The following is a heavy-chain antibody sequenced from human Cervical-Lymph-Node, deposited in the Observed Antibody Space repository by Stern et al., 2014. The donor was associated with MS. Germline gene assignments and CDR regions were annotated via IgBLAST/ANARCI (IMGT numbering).Heavy chain of an antibody. CDR3: AHSSLEMTATNFDY. D-gene: IGHD2-21*02. CDR1: GFSLNDTGVD. V-gene: IGHV2-5*02. CDR2: IYWDGDK. J-gene: IGHJ4*01. Sequence: ESGPTLVKPTKTVTLTCTFSGFSLNDTGVDVGWIGQPPGKALEWLVLIYWDGDKRYSPSLETRLTLTNDTSKNRVVLTLTNMDPVDTARYFCAHSSLEMTATNFDYWGQGILVAVSS.